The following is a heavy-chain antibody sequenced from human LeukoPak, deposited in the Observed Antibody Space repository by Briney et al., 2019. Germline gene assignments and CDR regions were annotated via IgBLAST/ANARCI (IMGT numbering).Heavy chain of an antibody. Sequence: SETLSLTCTVSGGSVSSGDYYWSWIRQPAGKGLEWIGRIYTSGSTNYNPSLKSRVTISVDTSKNQFSLKLSSVTAADTAVYYCASESGSSQRAIDYWGQGTLVTVSS. CDR2: IYTSGST. D-gene: IGHD6-13*01. CDR3: ASESGSSQRAIDY. V-gene: IGHV4-61*02. CDR1: GGSVSSGDYY. J-gene: IGHJ4*02.